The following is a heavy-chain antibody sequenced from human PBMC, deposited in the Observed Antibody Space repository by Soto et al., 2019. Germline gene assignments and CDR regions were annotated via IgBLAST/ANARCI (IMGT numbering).Heavy chain of an antibody. J-gene: IGHJ4*02. V-gene: IGHV1-69*01. Sequence: QVQLVQSGAEVKKPGSSVRVSCKVSGDSFTSYAISWVRQAPGQGLEWMGGIIPISETASYAQKFQGRVTITADEFTSTAYMELSSLRSEDTAVYYCARDRMYYDVLNGHYFGYLDYWGQGTLVTVTS. CDR2: IIPISETA. CDR3: ARDRMYYDVLNGHYFGYLDY. CDR1: GDSFTSYA. D-gene: IGHD3-9*01.